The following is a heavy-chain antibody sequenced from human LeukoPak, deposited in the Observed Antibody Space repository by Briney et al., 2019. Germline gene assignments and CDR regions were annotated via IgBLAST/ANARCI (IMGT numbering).Heavy chain of an antibody. D-gene: IGHD6-19*01. Sequence: PSETLSLTCTVSGGSISSYYWSWIRQPPGKGLEWIGYIYYSGSTNYNPSLKSRVTISVDTSKNQFSLKLSSVTAADTAVYYCARVFPRSGWYYWYFDLWGRGTLATVSS. CDR1: GGSISSYY. J-gene: IGHJ2*01. CDR3: ARVFPRSGWYYWYFDL. V-gene: IGHV4-59*01. CDR2: IYYSGST.